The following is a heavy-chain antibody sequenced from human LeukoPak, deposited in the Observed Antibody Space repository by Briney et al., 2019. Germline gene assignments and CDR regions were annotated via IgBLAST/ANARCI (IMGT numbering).Heavy chain of an antibody. Sequence: PSETLSLTCTVSGGSINDAYWSWIRQSPGRGLEWIGYIDYTGSTNYHPSLRGRVTISLATSKKQFSLTLSSVTAADTAVYYCARVGITMIVVAHWYFDLWGRGTLVTVSS. J-gene: IGHJ2*01. CDR3: ARVGITMIVVAHWYFDL. CDR1: GGSINDAY. CDR2: IDYTGST. V-gene: IGHV4-59*08. D-gene: IGHD3-22*01.